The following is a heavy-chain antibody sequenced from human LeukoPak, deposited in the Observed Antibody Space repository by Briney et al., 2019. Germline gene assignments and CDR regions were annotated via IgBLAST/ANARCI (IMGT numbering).Heavy chain of an antibody. J-gene: IGHJ5*02. CDR2: IYPGDSDT. CDR1: GYSFTSYW. CDR3: AGSGSYTGSWFDP. V-gene: IGHV5-51*01. D-gene: IGHD1-26*01. Sequence: GESLKISCKGSGYSFTSYWIGWVRQMPGKGLEWKGIIYPGDSDTRYSPSFQGQVTISADKSISTAYLQWSSLKASNTAMYYCAGSGSYTGSWFDPWGQGTLVTVSS.